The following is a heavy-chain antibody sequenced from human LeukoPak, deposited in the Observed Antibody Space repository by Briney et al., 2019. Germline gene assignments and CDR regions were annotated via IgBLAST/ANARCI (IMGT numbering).Heavy chain of an antibody. D-gene: IGHD6-19*01. V-gene: IGHV4-39*01. Sequence: SETLSLTCTVSGGSISSGDYYWGWIRQPPGKGLEWIGSIYYSGSTYYNPSLKSRVTISVDTSKNQFSLKLSSVTAADTAVYYCARHVEIAVAGPIDYWGQGTLVTVSS. J-gene: IGHJ4*02. CDR1: GGSISSGDYY. CDR2: IYYSGST. CDR3: ARHVEIAVAGPIDY.